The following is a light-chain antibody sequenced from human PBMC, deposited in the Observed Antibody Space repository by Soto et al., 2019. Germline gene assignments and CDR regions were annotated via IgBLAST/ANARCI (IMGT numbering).Light chain of an antibody. V-gene: IGKV3-20*01. CDR3: QRFGRSPLT. CDR1: QSVDRSD. CDR2: STS. J-gene: IGKJ4*01. Sequence: VLTQSPGTLSLSPGERATLSCRASQSVDRSDIAWYQQKPGQAPRLLIYSTSIRAAGIPDRFSVSGSGTDFSLTISRLEPEDFAVYYCQRFGRSPLTFGGGTKVDIK.